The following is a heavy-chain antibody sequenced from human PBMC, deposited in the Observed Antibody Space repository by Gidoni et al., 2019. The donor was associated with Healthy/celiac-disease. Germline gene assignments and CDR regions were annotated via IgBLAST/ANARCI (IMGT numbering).Heavy chain of an antibody. CDR1: GGSISSSSYY. CDR3: ASQSSGWYFLGDGYLYYFDY. J-gene: IGHJ4*02. CDR2: IYYSGST. V-gene: IGHV4-39*01. D-gene: IGHD6-19*01. Sequence: QLQLQESGPGLVKPSETLSLTCTVSGGSISSSSYYWGWIRQPPGKGLEWIGSIYYSGSTYYNPSLKSRVTISVDTSKNQFSLKLSSVTAADTAVYYCASQSSGWYFLGDGYLYYFDYWGQGTLVTVSS.